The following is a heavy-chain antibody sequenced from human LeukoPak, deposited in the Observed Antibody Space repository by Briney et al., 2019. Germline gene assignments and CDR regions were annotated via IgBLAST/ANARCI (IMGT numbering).Heavy chain of an antibody. D-gene: IGHD6-13*01. Sequence: PSETLSLTCTVSGGSISSYYWSWIRQPPGKGLEWIGYIYYSGSTNYNPSLKSRVTISVDTSKNQFSLKLSSVTAADTAVYYCARHRYSSSWYAWYGMDVWGQGTTVTVSS. J-gene: IGHJ6*02. CDR3: ARHRYSSSWYAWYGMDV. V-gene: IGHV4-59*08. CDR1: GGSISSYY. CDR2: IYYSGST.